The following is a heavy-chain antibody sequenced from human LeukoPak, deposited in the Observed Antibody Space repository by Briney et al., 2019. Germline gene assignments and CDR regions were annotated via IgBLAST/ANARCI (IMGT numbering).Heavy chain of an antibody. CDR1: GFTFSSYA. J-gene: IGHJ4*02. CDR3: ARDDSSGSDY. D-gene: IGHD6-19*01. Sequence: GGALRLSWAGAGFTFSSYAMHWGRQAPGKGLEWVAVRSCEGSNKYYEDSVKGRFTISRDNSKNTLYLQMHSLRAEAPAASYCARDDSSGSDYWGQGTLVTVSS. V-gene: IGHV3-30-3*01. CDR2: RSCEGSNK.